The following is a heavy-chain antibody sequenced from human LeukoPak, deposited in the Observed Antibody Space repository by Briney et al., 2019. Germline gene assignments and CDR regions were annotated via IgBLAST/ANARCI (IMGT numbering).Heavy chain of an antibody. CDR2: INHSGST. J-gene: IGHJ4*02. CDR1: GGSFSGYY. V-gene: IGHV4-34*01. D-gene: IGHD3-10*01. Sequence: SETLSLTCAVYGGSFSGYYWSWIRQPPGKGLEWIGEINHSGSTNYNPSLKSRVTISVDTSKNQFSLKLSSVTAADTAVYYCARRRYYGSSDYWGQGTLVTVSS. CDR3: ARRRYYGSSDY.